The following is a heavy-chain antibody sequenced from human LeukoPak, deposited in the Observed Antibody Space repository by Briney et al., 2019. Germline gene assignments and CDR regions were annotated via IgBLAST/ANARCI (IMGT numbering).Heavy chain of an antibody. CDR2: IYIGGAT. D-gene: IGHD3-16*01. Sequence: QTGGSLRLSCAASGFTVNSNYMSWVRQAPGKGPEWISVIYIGGATYYTDSVKGRFTISRDNLKNTAYLQMNSLRAEDTAVYYCARGLGGYATSRTYFPYHFDCWGQGTLVTVSS. CDR1: GFTVNSNY. V-gene: IGHV3-66*01. CDR3: ARGLGGYATSRTYFPYHFDC. J-gene: IGHJ4*02.